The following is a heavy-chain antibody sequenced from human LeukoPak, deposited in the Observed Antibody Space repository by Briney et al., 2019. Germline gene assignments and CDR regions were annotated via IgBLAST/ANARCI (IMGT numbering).Heavy chain of an antibody. D-gene: IGHD1-20*01. CDR1: GGSISSYY. V-gene: IGHV4-59*01. Sequence: SETLSLTCTVSGGSISSYYWSWLRQPPGKGLGWVGYIYYSGSTNYSPSLKSRVTISVDTSKNQFSLKLSSVTAADTAVYYCASITGTKESDAFDIWGQGTMVTVSS. CDR2: IYYSGST. CDR3: ASITGTKESDAFDI. J-gene: IGHJ3*02.